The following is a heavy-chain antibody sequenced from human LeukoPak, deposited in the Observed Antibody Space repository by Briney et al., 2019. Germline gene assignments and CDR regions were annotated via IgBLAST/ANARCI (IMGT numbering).Heavy chain of an antibody. CDR2: INPYNGIT. Sequence: GASVKVSCKTSGYTFTTYTINWVRQAPGQGLEWMGRINPYNGITNNAQKFQGRVTMTTDTSTSTAYMELTSLRSDDTAVYYRARGDRVDIAATNDDYWGQGTLVTVSS. CDR1: GYTFTTYT. D-gene: IGHD5-12*01. J-gene: IGHJ4*02. V-gene: IGHV1-18*04. CDR3: ARGDRVDIAATNDDY.